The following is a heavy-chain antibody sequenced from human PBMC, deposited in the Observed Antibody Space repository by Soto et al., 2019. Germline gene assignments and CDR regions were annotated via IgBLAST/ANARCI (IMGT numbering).Heavy chain of an antibody. CDR2: ISYSGSS. D-gene: IGHD2-2*01. CDR1: GGSNIRDGYY. CDR3: ARATPAGSADF. V-gene: IGHV4-31*03. J-gene: IGHJ4*02. Sequence: ASETLSLTCTVSGGSNIRDGYYWSWIRQHPGKGLEWIAYISYSGSSYSNPSLKSRVTISADTSENQFSLRLTSVTAADTAVYFCARATPAGSADFWGQGTLVTVSS.